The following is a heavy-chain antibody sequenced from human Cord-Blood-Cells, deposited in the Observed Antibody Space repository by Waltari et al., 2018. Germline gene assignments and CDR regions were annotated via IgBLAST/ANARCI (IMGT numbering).Heavy chain of an antibody. D-gene: IGHD2-2*01. J-gene: IGHJ3*02. CDR1: GFTCSISW. V-gene: IGHV3-7*01. Sequence: GFTCSISWMSWVRQAPAKGLKWAANIKQDGSEKYYVDSVKGRFTISRDNANNSLYLQMNSLRAEETAVYYCARDPANDAFDIWGQGTMVTVSS. CDR3: ARDPANDAFDI. CDR2: IKQDGSEK.